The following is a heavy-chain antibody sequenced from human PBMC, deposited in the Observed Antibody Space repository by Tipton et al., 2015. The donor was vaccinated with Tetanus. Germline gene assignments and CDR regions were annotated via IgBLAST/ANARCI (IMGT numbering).Heavy chain of an antibody. CDR2: IKYDESVK. Sequence: GSLRLSCAASGFTFNTYWMSWARQAPGKGLEWVANIKYDESVKYYVDSVKGRFTISRDNAKNSLYLQMNSLRVDDTAVYYCARGMSFDPWGQGTLVTVSS. V-gene: IGHV3-7*01. CDR1: GFTFNTYW. J-gene: IGHJ5*02. CDR3: ARGMSFDP.